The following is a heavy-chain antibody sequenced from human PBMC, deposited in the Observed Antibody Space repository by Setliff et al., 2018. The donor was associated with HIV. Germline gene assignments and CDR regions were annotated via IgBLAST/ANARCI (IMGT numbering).Heavy chain of an antibody. CDR2: IYYSGST. CDR3: ARDRSSGRGYYYYYYMDV. J-gene: IGHJ6*03. Sequence: SETLSLTCTVSGSSISSYYWSWIRQPPGKGLEWIGYIYYSGSTNYNPSLKSRVTISVDTSKNQFSLKLSSVTAADTAVYYCARDRSSGRGYYYYYYMDVWGKGTTFTASS. CDR1: GSSISSYY. D-gene: IGHD6-19*01. V-gene: IGHV4-59*01.